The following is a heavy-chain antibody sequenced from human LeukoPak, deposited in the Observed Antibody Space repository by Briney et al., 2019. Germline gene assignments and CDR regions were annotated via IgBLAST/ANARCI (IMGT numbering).Heavy chain of an antibody. D-gene: IGHD3-10*01. V-gene: IGHV3-30*02. CDR3: AKDLFGSGSYEY. CDR1: GFSFSTAD. CDR2: LRSGGNDK. J-gene: IGHJ4*02. Sequence: GGPLRLSCAASGFSFSTADMHWVRQAPGKGLEWVAFLRSGGNDKYYAGSVKGRFTISRDNSKNTLFLQMNSLRAEDTAVYYCAKDLFGSGSYEYWGQGTLVTVSS.